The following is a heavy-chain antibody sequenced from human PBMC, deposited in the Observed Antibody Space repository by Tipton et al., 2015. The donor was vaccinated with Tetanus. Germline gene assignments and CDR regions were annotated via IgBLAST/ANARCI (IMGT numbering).Heavy chain of an antibody. J-gene: IGHJ4*02. Sequence: TLSLTCIVSGGSMSGYYWSWIRQPPGKGLEWIGYIYDTGNTNYKSSLKSRVTMSVDTSKNQFSLKLTSVTAADTAMYYCVRGNGGNCCPVDSWGRGTLFTASS. CDR1: GGSMSGYY. CDR3: VRGNGGNCCPVDS. D-gene: IGHD2-15*01. V-gene: IGHV4-59*01. CDR2: IYDTGNT.